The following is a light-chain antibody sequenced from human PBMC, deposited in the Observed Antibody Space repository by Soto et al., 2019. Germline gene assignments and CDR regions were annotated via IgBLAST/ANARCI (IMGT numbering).Light chain of an antibody. CDR1: QGIDSF. CDR3: QQLNSFPLT. J-gene: IGKJ4*01. CDR2: AAS. Sequence: IQLTQSPSSLSAFVGDRVTITCRASQGIDSFLVWYQQIPGKAPKLLIYAASTLQSGVPSRFSGSGSGTDFTLTISSLQPEDCATYYCQQLNSFPLTFGGGTKVDIK. V-gene: IGKV1-9*01.